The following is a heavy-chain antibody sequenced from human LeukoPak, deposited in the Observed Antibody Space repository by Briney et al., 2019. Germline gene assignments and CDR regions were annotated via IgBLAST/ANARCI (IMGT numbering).Heavy chain of an antibody. CDR1: GFTFSSYS. CDR2: ISSSSSTI. V-gene: IGHV3-48*01. CDR3: ARDQAQTLFGDPWGGDAFDI. D-gene: IGHD3-10*01. J-gene: IGHJ3*02. Sequence: GGSLRLSCAASGFTFSSYSMNWVRQAPGKGLEWVSYISSSSSTIYYADSVKGRFTISRDNAKNSLYLQMNGLRAEDTAVYYCARDQAQTLFGDPWGGDAFDIWGQGTMVTVSS.